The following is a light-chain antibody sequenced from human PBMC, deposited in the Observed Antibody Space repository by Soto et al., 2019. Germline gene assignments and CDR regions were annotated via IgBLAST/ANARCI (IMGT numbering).Light chain of an antibody. CDR3: QHSYSTHT. Sequence: DIQMTQSPSSLSASVGDRVTITCRASQSISSYLNWYQQKPGKAPKLLIYAASSLQSGVPSRFSGSGSGTDFTLTISSLQPEDFATYYCQHSYSTHTFGGGTKLEIK. CDR1: QSISSY. J-gene: IGKJ2*01. V-gene: IGKV1-39*01. CDR2: AAS.